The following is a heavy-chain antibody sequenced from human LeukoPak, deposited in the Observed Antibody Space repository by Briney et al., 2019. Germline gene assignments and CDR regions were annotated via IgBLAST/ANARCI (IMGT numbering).Heavy chain of an antibody. Sequence: SETLSLTCAVSGGSISSGGYSWSWIRQPPGKGLEWIGYIYHSGSTYYNPSLKSRVTISVDRSKNQFSLKLSSVTAADTAVYYCARVADTAILVHAFDIWGQGTMVTVS. D-gene: IGHD5-18*01. V-gene: IGHV4-30-2*01. CDR3: ARVADTAILVHAFDI. CDR1: GGSISSGGYS. J-gene: IGHJ3*02. CDR2: IYHSGST.